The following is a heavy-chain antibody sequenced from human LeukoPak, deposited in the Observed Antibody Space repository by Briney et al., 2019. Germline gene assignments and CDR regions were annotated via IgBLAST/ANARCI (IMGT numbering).Heavy chain of an antibody. D-gene: IGHD3-10*01. Sequence: SETLSLTCAVYGGSFSGYYWSWIRQPPGKGLEWIGEINHSGSTNYNPSLKGRVTISVDTSKNQLSLKLSSVTAADTAVYYCARGKRVLLWFGEPRPYWFDPWGQGTLVTVSS. CDR2: INHSGST. J-gene: IGHJ5*02. CDR1: GGSFSGYY. V-gene: IGHV4-34*01. CDR3: ARGKRVLLWFGEPRPYWFDP.